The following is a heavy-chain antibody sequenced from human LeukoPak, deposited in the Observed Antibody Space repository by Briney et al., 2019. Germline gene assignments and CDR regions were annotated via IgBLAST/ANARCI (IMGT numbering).Heavy chain of an antibody. CDR3: ARTNYYDSSGYQGAGTYYYGMDV. V-gene: IGHV1-46*01. Sequence: ASVKVSCKASGYTFTSYHMHWVRQAPGQGLEWMGIINPSGGSTSYAQKFQGRVTITADKFTSTAYMEVSSLRSEGTAVYYCARTNYYDSSGYQGAGTYYYGMDVWGQGTTVTVSS. J-gene: IGHJ6*02. CDR1: GYTFTSYH. D-gene: IGHD3-22*01. CDR2: INPSGGST.